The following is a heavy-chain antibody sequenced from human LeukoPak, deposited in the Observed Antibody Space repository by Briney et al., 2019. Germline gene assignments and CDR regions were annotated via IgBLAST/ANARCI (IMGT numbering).Heavy chain of an antibody. Sequence: GGSLRLSCAASGFTFSSYWMHWVRQAPGKGLVWVSRINSDGSDTSYADSVKGRFTISRDNAKNTLYLQMNSLRAEDTAVYYCARGVSPLNYYFDYWGQGTLVTVSS. CDR1: GFTFSSYW. J-gene: IGHJ4*02. D-gene: IGHD6-13*01. CDR3: ARGVSPLNYYFDY. V-gene: IGHV3-74*01. CDR2: INSDGSDT.